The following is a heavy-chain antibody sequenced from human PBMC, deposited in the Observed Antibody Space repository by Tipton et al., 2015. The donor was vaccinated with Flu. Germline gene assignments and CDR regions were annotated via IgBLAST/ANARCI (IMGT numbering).Heavy chain of an antibody. D-gene: IGHD6-19*01. Sequence: TLSLTYTVSGDSISSGGYYWSWIRQHPGKGLEWIGNIYYSGSTYYNPSLKSRVTISVDTSKNQFSLKLTSVTAADTAVYYCARLYKSGGTWGQGTQVTVSS. CDR2: IYYSGST. V-gene: IGHV4-31*03. CDR1: GDSISSGGYY. CDR3: ARLYKSGGT. J-gene: IGHJ4*02.